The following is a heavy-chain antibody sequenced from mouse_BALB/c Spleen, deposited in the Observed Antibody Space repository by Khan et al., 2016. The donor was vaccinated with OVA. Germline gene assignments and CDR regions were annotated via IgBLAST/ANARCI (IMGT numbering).Heavy chain of an antibody. J-gene: IGHJ2*01. Sequence: EVQLQEFGPELVKPGASVKMSCRASGYTFTSYVMHWLRQKPGQGLEWIGYIYPFNDDTKYNEKFKGKATLTSDKSSSTAYMELSSLTSEDSAVYYCAKNYRYDVYFDYWGQGTTLTVSS. V-gene: IGHV1S136*01. D-gene: IGHD2-14*01. CDR2: IYPFNDDT. CDR3: AKNYRYDVYFDY. CDR1: GYTFTSYV.